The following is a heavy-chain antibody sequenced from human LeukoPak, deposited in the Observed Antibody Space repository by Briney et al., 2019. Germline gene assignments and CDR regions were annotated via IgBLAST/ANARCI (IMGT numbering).Heavy chain of an antibody. CDR2: ISAYNGNT. Sequence: ASVKVSCKASGYTFTSYGISWVRQAPGQGLEWMGWISAYNGNTNYAQKLQGRVTMTTDTSTSTAYMELRSLRSDDTAVYYCARDRYCSSTSRPGGDCLLDRPLGYWGQGTLVTVSS. CDR1: GYTFTSYG. CDR3: ARDRYCSSTSRPGGDCLLDRPLGY. D-gene: IGHD2-2*01. V-gene: IGHV1-18*01. J-gene: IGHJ4*02.